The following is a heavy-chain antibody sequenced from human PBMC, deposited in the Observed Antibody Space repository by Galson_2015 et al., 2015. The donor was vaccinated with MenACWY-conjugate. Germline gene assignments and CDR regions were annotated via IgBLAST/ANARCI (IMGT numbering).Heavy chain of an antibody. Sequence: SLRLSCAASGFTFNSYSMNWVRQAPGKGLEWVSYISSSSSTIYYADSVKGRFTISRDNAKNSLYLQKNSLRAEDTAVYYCARDARVGDTLTPGHWGQGSLVTVSS. D-gene: IGHD1-26*01. J-gene: IGHJ4*02. V-gene: IGHV3-48*04. CDR2: ISSSSSTI. CDR3: ARDARVGDTLTPGH. CDR1: GFTFNSYS.